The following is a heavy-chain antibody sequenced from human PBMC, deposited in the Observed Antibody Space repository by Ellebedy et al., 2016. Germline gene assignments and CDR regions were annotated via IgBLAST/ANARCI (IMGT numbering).Heavy chain of an antibody. V-gene: IGHV1-2*02. J-gene: IGHJ5*01. CDR1: GYSFTGQN. D-gene: IGHD2-8*02. Sequence: ASVKVSCXASGYSFTGQNMHWVRQAPGQGLEWMGWINPNSGITKYAQNFQGRVTLTRDTSISTAYMELSRLRSDDTAVYYCASVDFSTGRDSHHDCWGQGTLVTVSS. CDR3: ASVDFSTGRDSHHDC. CDR2: INPNSGIT.